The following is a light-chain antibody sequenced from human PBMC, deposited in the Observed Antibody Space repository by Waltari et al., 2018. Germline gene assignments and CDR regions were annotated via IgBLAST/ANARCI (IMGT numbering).Light chain of an antibody. CDR1: QSVSMT. V-gene: IGKV3-20*01. CDR2: DAS. Sequence: EIVLTQSPGTLSLSPGERATLSCRASQSVSMTLAWYQQKPGQAPRLLIYDASRRATGIPDRFSGSGSGTDFSLTISRLEPEDFAWYFCQKYGTLPATFGQGTKVEIK. CDR3: QKYGTLPAT. J-gene: IGKJ1*01.